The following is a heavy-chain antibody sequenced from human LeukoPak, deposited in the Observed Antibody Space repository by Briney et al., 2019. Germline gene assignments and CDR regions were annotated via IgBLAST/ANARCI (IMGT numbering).Heavy chain of an antibody. Sequence: SETLSLTCTVSGGSIRSSYYYWGWIRQPPGKGLEWIGYIYYSGSTNYNPSLKSRVTISVDTSKNQFSLKLSSVTAADTAVYYCVDGTYFDYWGQGTLVTVSS. J-gene: IGHJ4*02. D-gene: IGHD6-19*01. CDR1: GGSIRSSYYY. CDR2: IYYSGST. V-gene: IGHV4-61*05. CDR3: VDGTYFDY.